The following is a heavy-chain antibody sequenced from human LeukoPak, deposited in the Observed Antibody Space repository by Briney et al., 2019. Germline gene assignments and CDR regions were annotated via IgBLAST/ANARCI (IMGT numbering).Heavy chain of an antibody. V-gene: IGHV3-48*03. CDR1: GFTFSSYE. Sequence: GSLRLSCVASGFTFSSYEMNWVRQAPGKGLEWVSYISSSGSTIYYADSVKGRFTISRDNAKSSLYLLMNSLRAEDTAVYYCAREGGSRVVIYFDYWGQGTLVTVSS. CDR2: ISSSGSTI. CDR3: AREGGSRVVIYFDY. J-gene: IGHJ4*02. D-gene: IGHD1-26*01.